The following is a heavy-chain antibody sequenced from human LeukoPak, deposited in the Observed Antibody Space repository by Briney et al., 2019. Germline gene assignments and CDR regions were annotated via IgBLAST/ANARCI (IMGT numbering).Heavy chain of an antibody. Sequence: PGGSLRLSCTASGFTFGNYAMSWFRQAPGKGLELVGFIRSKAYGGTTEYAASVKGRFTISRDDSKSTAYLQMNSLKTEDTAVYYCSRDYVWGSDTPTLDYWGQGTLVTVSS. CDR3: SRDYVWGSDTPTLDY. CDR2: IRSKAYGGTT. J-gene: IGHJ4*02. CDR1: GFTFGNYA. V-gene: IGHV3-49*03. D-gene: IGHD3-16*01.